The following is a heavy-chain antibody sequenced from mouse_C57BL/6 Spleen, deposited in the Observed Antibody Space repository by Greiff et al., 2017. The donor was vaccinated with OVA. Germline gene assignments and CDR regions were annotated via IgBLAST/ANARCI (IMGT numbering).Heavy chain of an antibody. J-gene: IGHJ1*03. CDR2: INPNNGGT. CDR3: ARNWERYFDV. CDR1: GYTFTDYY. V-gene: IGHV1-26*01. Sequence: VQLQQSGPELVKPGASVKISCKASGYTFTDYYMYWVKQSHGKSLEWIGDINPNNGGTSYNQKFKGKATLTVDKSSSTAYMELRSLTSEDSAVYYCARNWERYFDVWGTGTTVTVSS. D-gene: IGHD4-1*01.